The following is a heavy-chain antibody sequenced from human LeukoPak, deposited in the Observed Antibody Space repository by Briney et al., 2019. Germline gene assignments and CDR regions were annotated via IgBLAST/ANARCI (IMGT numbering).Heavy chain of an antibody. CDR1: GFTFSSYS. V-gene: IGHV3-48*04. J-gene: IGHJ4*02. CDR3: AREPFRHYDYVWGSMY. D-gene: IGHD3-16*01. CDR2: ISSSSSTI. Sequence: GSLRLSCAASGFTFSSYSMNWVRQAPGKGLEWVSYISSSSSTIYYADSVKGRFTISRDNAKNSLYLQMNSLRAEDTAVYYCAREPFRHYDYVWGSMYWGQGTLVTVSS.